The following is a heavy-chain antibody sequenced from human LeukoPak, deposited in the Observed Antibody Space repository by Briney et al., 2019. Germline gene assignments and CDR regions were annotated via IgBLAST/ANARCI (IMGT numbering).Heavy chain of an antibody. J-gene: IGHJ3*02. CDR3: ARYDSSGYPFFTI. CDR2: INHSGST. Sequence: PSETLSLTCTVSGGSISSYYWSWIRQPAGKGLEWIGEINHSGSTNYNPSLKSRVTISVDTSKNQFSLKLSSVTAADTAVYYCARYDSSGYPFFTIWGQGTMVTVSS. CDR1: GGSISSYY. D-gene: IGHD3-22*01. V-gene: IGHV4-34*01.